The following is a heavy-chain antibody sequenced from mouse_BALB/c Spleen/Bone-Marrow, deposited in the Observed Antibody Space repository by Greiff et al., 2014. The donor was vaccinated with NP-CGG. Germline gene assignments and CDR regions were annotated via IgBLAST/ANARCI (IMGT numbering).Heavy chain of an antibody. J-gene: IGHJ4*01. CDR2: ISTYYGDA. Sequence: QVQLQQSGAELVRPGVSVKISCKGSGYTFTDYAMHWVKQSHAKSLEWIGVISTYYGDASYNQKFKGKATMTVGKSSSTAYMELARLTSEDSAIYYCARGAMDYWGQGTSVTVSS. CDR3: ARGAMDY. V-gene: IGHV1S137*01. CDR1: GYTFTDYA.